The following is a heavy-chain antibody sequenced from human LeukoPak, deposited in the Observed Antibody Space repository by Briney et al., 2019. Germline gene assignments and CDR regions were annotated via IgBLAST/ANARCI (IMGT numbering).Heavy chain of an antibody. CDR3: ARDGDYAYFDY. V-gene: IGHV4-31*03. Sequence: SETLSLTCTVSGGSISSGGYYWSWIRQHPGKGLEWIGYIYYSGSTYYNLSLKSRVTISVDTSKNQFSLKLSSVTAADTAVYYCARDGDYAYFDYWGQGTLVTVSS. CDR2: IYYSGST. D-gene: IGHD4-17*01. J-gene: IGHJ4*02. CDR1: GGSISSGGYY.